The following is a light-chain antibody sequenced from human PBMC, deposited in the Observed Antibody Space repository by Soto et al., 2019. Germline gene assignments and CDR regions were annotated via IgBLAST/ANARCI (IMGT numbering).Light chain of an antibody. CDR3: KQYAGSPRT. CDR1: QSVSSN. J-gene: IGKJ2*01. CDR2: GAS. Sequence: EIVMTQSPATPSVSPGERATLSCRASQSVSSNLAWYQQKPGQAPRLLIYGASSRATGIQDRFSGSGSETDFTLTITRLEPEDSAVYYCKQYAGSPRTFGRGTKVDI. V-gene: IGKV3-20*01.